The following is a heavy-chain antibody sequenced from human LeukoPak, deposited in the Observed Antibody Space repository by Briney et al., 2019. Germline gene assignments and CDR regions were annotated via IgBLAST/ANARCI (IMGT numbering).Heavy chain of an antibody. J-gene: IGHJ4*02. CDR3: ASGAARPDY. D-gene: IGHD6-6*01. Sequence: PGGSLRLSCAASGFTFSSYSMNWVRQAPGKGLEWVSSISSSSSYICYADSVKGRFTISRDNAKNSLYLQMNSLRAEDTAVYYCASGAARPDYWGQGTLVTVSS. CDR2: ISSSSSYI. CDR1: GFTFSSYS. V-gene: IGHV3-21*01.